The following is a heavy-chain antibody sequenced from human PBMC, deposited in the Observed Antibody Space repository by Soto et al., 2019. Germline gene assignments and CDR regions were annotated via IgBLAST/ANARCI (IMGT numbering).Heavy chain of an antibody. D-gene: IGHD3-22*01. J-gene: IGHJ4*02. V-gene: IGHV4-31*03. Sequence: QVQLQESGPGLVKPSQTLSLTCTVSGASISSGGYYWSWIRQDPGKGLEWLGYLYYSGVTYYNPSLRSRVTISVDTSKNQFSRKLNSVTAADTAVYYCARVGRYYDSGVWGGYFEYWGQGTLVTVTS. CDR3: ARVGRYYDSGVWGGYFEY. CDR1: GASISSGGYY. CDR2: LYYSGVT.